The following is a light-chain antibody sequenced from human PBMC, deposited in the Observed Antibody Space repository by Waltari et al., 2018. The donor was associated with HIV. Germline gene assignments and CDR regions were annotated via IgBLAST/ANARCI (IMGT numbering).Light chain of an antibody. CDR1: SSDVGGYNY. J-gene: IGLJ3*02. CDR3: SSYTSSSTQV. Sequence: QSALTPPAPGSGSPGQSITISCTGTSSDVGGYNYVSCYQQHPGKAPNLMIYEGSNRPAGVSNRFSGSKSGNTASLTIAGLQAEDEADYYCSSYTSSSTQVFGGGTKLTVL. V-gene: IGLV2-14*01. CDR2: EGS.